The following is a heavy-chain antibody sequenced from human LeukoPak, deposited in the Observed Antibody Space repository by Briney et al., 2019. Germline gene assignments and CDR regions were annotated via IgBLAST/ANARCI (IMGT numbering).Heavy chain of an antibody. CDR1: GGSFSGYY. Sequence: SETLSLTCAVYGGSFSGYYWTWIRQTPEKGLEWIGEMNPSRSTNYNPSLKSRVTISVDTSKNQFSLELSSVTAADTAVYYCARGRQDVTMIVVVVTAVSYYLDVWGKGTTVTVS. J-gene: IGHJ6*03. D-gene: IGHD3-22*01. V-gene: IGHV4-34*01. CDR3: ARGRQDVTMIVVVVTAVSYYLDV. CDR2: MNPSRST.